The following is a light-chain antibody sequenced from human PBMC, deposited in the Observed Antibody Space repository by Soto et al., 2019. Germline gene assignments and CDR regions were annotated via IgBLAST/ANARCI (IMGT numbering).Light chain of an antibody. V-gene: IGLV2-14*02. J-gene: IGLJ3*02. CDR3: SSYTSNNTWV. Sequence: QSALTQPASVSGSPGQSITISYTGASSDVGSYNLVSWYQQHPGKAPKLMIYDVSNRPSGVSNRFSGSKSGNTASLTISGLQAEDEADYYCSSYTSNNTWVFGGGTKLTVL. CDR1: SSDVGSYNL. CDR2: DVS.